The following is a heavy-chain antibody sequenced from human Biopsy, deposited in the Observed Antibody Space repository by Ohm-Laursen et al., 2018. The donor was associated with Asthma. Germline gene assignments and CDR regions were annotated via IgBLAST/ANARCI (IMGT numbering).Heavy chain of an antibody. D-gene: IGHD3-10*01. CDR2: ISVYNGNT. CDR3: AGAVDYSHYYGIDF. Sequence: ASVKVSCKTSGYTFNSGGITWVRQAPGQGLEWMGWISVYNGNTKVAQKLQDRVTMITDTSTSTAYMELRSLRSEDPAVYFGAGAVDYSHYYGIDFWGQGTTVTVS. V-gene: IGHV1-18*01. CDR1: GYTFNSGG. J-gene: IGHJ6*02.